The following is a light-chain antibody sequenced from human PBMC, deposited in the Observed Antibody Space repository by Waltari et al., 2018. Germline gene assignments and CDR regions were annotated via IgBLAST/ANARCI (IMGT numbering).Light chain of an antibody. CDR3: QQYNSYWFT. J-gene: IGKJ3*01. Sequence: DIQMTQSPSTLSASVGDRVTITCRASQSISSWLAWYQQKPGKAPKPLIYKASSLESGVPSRFSGSGSGTEFTLTISSLQPDDFATYYCQQYNSYWFTFGPGTKVDIK. V-gene: IGKV1-5*03. CDR2: KAS. CDR1: QSISSW.